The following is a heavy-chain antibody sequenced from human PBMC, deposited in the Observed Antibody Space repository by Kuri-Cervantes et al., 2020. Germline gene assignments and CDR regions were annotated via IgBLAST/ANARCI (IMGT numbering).Heavy chain of an antibody. V-gene: IGHV3-53*01. J-gene: IGHJ6*04. CDR2: IYNDGGT. CDR3: AKDLAGSGWSFVDV. D-gene: IGHD6-19*01. CDR1: GFSVSANY. Sequence: GESLKISCAASGFSVSANYMSWVRQAPGKGLEWISIIYNDGGTYYADSVKGRFTTSRHNSKNTLYLQMNSLRAEDTAVYYCAKDLAGSGWSFVDVWGKGTTVTVSS.